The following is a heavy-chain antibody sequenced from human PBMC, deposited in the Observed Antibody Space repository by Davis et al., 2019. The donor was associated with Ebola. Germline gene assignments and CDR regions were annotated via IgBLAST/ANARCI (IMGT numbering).Heavy chain of an antibody. CDR1: GYTLTELS. D-gene: IGHD3-10*01. J-gene: IGHJ4*02. CDR3: ATDILGVTMVRGVMCY. Sequence: ASVKVSCKVSGYTLTELSMHWVRQAPGKGLEWMGGFDPEDGETIYAQKFQGRVTMTEDTSTDPAYMELSSLRSEDTAVYYCATDILGVTMVRGVMCYWGQGTLVTVSS. CDR2: FDPEDGET. V-gene: IGHV1-24*01.